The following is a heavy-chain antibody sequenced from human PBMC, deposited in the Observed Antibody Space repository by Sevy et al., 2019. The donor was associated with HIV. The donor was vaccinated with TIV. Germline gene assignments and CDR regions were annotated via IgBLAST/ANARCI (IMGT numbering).Heavy chain of an antibody. Sequence: GGSLRLSCAASGFTFSNYNMNWVRQAPGKGLEWVSYISSTSSTIYYADTVKGRFTISRDNANSSLYLQMNRLRDEDTAVYYCAKDGVAATAFDYWGQGTLVTVSS. CDR1: GFTFSNYN. J-gene: IGHJ4*02. D-gene: IGHD6-19*01. V-gene: IGHV3-48*02. CDR2: ISSTSSTI. CDR3: AKDGVAATAFDY.